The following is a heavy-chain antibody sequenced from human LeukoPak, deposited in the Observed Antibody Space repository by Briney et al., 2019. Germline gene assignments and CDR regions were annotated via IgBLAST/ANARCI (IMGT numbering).Heavy chain of an antibody. J-gene: IGHJ6*03. CDR3: ARGCGVQEQLGRLLGAHPLFHYYYYYMDV. CDR2: INPSGGST. CDR1: GYTFTSYY. V-gene: IGHV1-46*01. D-gene: IGHD6-13*01. Sequence: GASVKVSCKASGYTFTSYYMHWVRQAPGQGLEWMGIINPSGGSTSYAQKFQGRVTMTRDSSTSTVYMELSSLRSEDTAVYYCARGCGVQEQLGRLLGAHPLFHYYYYYMDVWGKGTTVTVSS.